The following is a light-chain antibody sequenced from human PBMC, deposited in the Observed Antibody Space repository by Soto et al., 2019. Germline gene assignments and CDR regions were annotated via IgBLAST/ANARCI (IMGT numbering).Light chain of an antibody. CDR3: QVWDSSTAGV. V-gene: IGLV3-9*01. CDR2: RDS. Sequence: SYELTQPLSVSVALGQTARITCGGNNIGSKNVHWYQQKPGQAPVLVIYRDSNRPSGIPERFSGSNLGNTATLTISRAQAGDEADYYCQVWDSSTAGVFGGGTQLTVL. CDR1: NIGSKN. J-gene: IGLJ3*02.